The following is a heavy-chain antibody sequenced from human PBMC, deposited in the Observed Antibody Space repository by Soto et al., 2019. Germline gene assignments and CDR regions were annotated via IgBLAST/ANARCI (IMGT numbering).Heavy chain of an antibody. J-gene: IGHJ6*03. CDR3: ARESGGATATLDYYYFYRNV. CDR1: GDTFTDYY. CDR2: INPNSGVT. V-gene: IGHV1-2*04. Sequence: QVQLVQSGAEVKKPGASVTVSCRSSGDTFTDYYMHWVRQAPGQGLEWMGWINPNSGVTKYAQKCQGWVTMTRDTSIRTVYMQLSRLRSDDTAVYYCARESGGATATLDYYYFYRNVWGTGTTVTVSS. D-gene: IGHD5-12*01.